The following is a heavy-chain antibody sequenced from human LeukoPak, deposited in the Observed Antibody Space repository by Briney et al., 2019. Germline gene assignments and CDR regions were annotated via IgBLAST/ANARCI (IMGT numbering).Heavy chain of an antibody. V-gene: IGHV3-23*01. CDR3: ARGGFDILFGSYDAFDV. CDR2: ISGSGGST. Sequence: PGGSLRLSCAASGFTFSSYAMCWVRQAPGKGLEWVTAISGSGGSTYYADSVRGRFTISRDNSKNTVHLQMKSLRAEDTAVYYCARGGFDILFGSYDAFDVWGQGTMVTVSS. CDR1: GFTFSSYA. J-gene: IGHJ3*01. D-gene: IGHD3-9*01.